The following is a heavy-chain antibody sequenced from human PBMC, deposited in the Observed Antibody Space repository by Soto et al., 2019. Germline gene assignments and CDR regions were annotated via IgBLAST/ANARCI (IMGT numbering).Heavy chain of an antibody. CDR2: ISAYNGNT. V-gene: IGHV1-18*01. CDR1: GYTFTSYG. D-gene: IGHD6-19*01. J-gene: IGHJ6*02. Sequence: ASVKVSCKASGYTFTSYGISWVRQAPGQGLEWMGWISAYNGNTNYAQKLQGRVTMTTDTSTSTAYMELRSLRSDDTAVYYCARDVRAVAGTRSYYYYGMDVWGQGTTVTVS. CDR3: ARDVRAVAGTRSYYYYGMDV.